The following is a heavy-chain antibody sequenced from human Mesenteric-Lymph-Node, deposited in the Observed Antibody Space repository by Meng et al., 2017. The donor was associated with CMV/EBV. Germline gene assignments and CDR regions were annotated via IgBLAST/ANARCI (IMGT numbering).Heavy chain of an antibody. Sequence: YTFTSYDINGVRQATGQGLEWMGWMNPNSGNTGYAQKFQGRVTMTRNTSISTAYMELSSLRSEDTAVYYCARGYYYGSGSSKKYFQHWGQGTLVTVSS. V-gene: IGHV1-8*01. CDR1: YTFTSYD. J-gene: IGHJ1*01. CDR3: ARGYYYGSGSSKKYFQH. CDR2: MNPNSGNT. D-gene: IGHD3-10*01.